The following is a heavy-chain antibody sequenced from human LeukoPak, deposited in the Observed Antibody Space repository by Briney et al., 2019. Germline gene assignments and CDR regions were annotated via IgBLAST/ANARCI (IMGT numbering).Heavy chain of an antibody. CDR3: ARLYSYYYDSSGADDY. D-gene: IGHD3-22*01. J-gene: IGHJ4*02. CDR1: GYSFTSYW. CDR2: IYPGDSDT. Sequence: GESLKISCKGSGYSFTSYWIGWVRQMPGKGLEWMGIIYPGDSDTRYSPSFQGQVTISAGKSISTAYLQWSSLKASDTAMYYCARLYSYYYDSSGADDYWGQGTLVTVSS. V-gene: IGHV5-51*01.